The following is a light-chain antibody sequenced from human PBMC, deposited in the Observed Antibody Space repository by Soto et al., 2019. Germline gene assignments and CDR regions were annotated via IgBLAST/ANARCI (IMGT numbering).Light chain of an antibody. CDR2: GAS. J-gene: IGKJ1*01. Sequence: EVVLTQSPGTLSLSPGERATLSCRASQSVSSSDLVWYQQKPGQAPRLLISGASSRATGIPDRFSGSGSGTDFTLTISRLEPEDFAVFYCQQYGTSPPTFGQGTKVEI. CDR1: QSVSSSD. V-gene: IGKV3-20*01. CDR3: QQYGTSPPT.